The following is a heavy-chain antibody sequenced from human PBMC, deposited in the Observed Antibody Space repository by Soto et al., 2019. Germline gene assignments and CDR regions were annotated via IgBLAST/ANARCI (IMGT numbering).Heavy chain of an antibody. CDR3: ARVVPGAEAWFGP. Sequence: ASVKVSCKTSGYTFSNYGITWERQAPGQPLEWLGWISLYSDGTSYAQKFRGRVSMTTDTSTTTAYMELRSLRSDDTAVYYCARVVPGAEAWFGPWGQGTLVTVSS. J-gene: IGHJ5*02. CDR2: ISLYSDGT. V-gene: IGHV1-18*01. CDR1: GYTFSNYG.